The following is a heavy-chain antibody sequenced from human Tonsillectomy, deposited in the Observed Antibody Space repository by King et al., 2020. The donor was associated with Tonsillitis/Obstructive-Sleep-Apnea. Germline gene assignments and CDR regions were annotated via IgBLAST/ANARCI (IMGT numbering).Heavy chain of an antibody. CDR2: IYPGDSDT. Sequence: QLVQSGAEVKKPEESLKISCKGSGYSFTTYWIAWVRQMPGKGLEWMGIIYPGDSDTATYSPSFQGQVTISVDKSISTAYLQWSSLKASDTAMYYCARKGETAMAPYYFDNWGQGTLVTVSS. CDR1: GYSFTTYW. CDR3: ARKGETAMAPYYFDN. D-gene: IGHD5-18*01. V-gene: IGHV5-51*01. J-gene: IGHJ4*02.